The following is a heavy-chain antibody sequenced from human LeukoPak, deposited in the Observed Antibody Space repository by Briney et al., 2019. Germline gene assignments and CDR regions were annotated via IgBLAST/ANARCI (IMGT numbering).Heavy chain of an antibody. Sequence: PGGSLRLSCAASGFTFDDYAMHWVRQAPGKGLEWVSGISWNSGSIGYADSVKGRFTISRDNAKNSLYLQMNSLRAEDTALYYCAKARAYGPLFDYWGQGTLVTVSS. V-gene: IGHV3-9*01. J-gene: IGHJ4*02. CDR1: GFTFDDYA. CDR2: ISWNSGSI. D-gene: IGHD4-17*01. CDR3: AKARAYGPLFDY.